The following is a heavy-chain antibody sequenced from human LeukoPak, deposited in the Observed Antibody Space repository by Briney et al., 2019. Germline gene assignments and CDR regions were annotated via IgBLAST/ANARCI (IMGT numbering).Heavy chain of an antibody. CDR1: GGSISSYY. Sequence: SETLSLTCTVSGGSISSYYWSWIRQPPGKGLEWIGYIYYSGSINYNPSLKSRVTISVDTSKNQFSLKLSSVTAADTAVYYCARYNYGRLDYWGQGILVTVSS. V-gene: IGHV4-59*01. CDR2: IYYSGSI. J-gene: IGHJ4*02. D-gene: IGHD5-18*01. CDR3: ARYNYGRLDY.